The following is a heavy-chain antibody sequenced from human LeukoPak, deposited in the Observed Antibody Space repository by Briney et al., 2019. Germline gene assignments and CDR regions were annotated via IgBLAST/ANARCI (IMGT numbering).Heavy chain of an antibody. CDR3: ARDPETTVTTSVDY. CDR1: GYTFTGYY. D-gene: IGHD4-17*01. CDR2: INTNTGTP. V-gene: IGHV7-4-1*02. J-gene: IGHJ4*02. Sequence: ASVKVSCKASGYTFTGYYMHWVRQAPGQGLEWMGWINTNTGTPTYAQAFTGRFVFSLDTSVSTAYLQISSLKAEDTAVYYCARDPETTVTTSVDYWGPGTLVTVSS.